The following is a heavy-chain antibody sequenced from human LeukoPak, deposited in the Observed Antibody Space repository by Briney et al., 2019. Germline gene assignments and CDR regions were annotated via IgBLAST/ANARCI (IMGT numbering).Heavy chain of an antibody. V-gene: IGHV3-53*01. Sequence: PGGSLRLSCAASGFTVSSNYMTWVRQAPGKGLEWVSVIYSGGSTYYADSVKGRSTISRDNSKNTLYLQMNSLRAEDTAVYYCARRAGSYSHSYDYWGQGTLVTVSS. D-gene: IGHD2-15*01. J-gene: IGHJ4*02. CDR2: IYSGGST. CDR3: ARRAGSYSHSYDY. CDR1: GFTVSSNY.